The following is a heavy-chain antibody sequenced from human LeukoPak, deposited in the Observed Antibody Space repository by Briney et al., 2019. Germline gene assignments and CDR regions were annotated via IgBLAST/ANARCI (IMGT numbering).Heavy chain of an antibody. CDR3: ASTTPYSSSWNNWFDP. D-gene: IGHD6-13*01. Sequence: SETLSLTCAVYGGSFSGYYWSWIRQPPGKGLEWIGEINHSGSTNYNPSLKSRVTISVDTSKNQFSLKLSSVTAADTAVYYCASTTPYSSSWNNWFDPWGQGTLVTVSS. CDR1: GGSFSGYY. CDR2: INHSGST. V-gene: IGHV4-34*01. J-gene: IGHJ5*02.